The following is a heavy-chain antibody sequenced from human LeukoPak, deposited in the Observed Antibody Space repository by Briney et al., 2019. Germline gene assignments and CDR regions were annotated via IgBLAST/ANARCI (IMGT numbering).Heavy chain of an antibody. V-gene: IGHV4-61*02. J-gene: IGHJ4*02. CDR3: ARGRSSYYDSSGPSDY. CDR1: GGSISSGSYY. Sequence: TLSLTCTVSGGSISSGSYYWSWIRQPAGKGLEWIGRIYTSGSTNYNPSLKSRVTISVDTSKNQFSLTLSSVTAADTAVYSCARGRSSYYDSSGPSDYWGQGTLVTVSS. CDR2: IYTSGST. D-gene: IGHD3-22*01.